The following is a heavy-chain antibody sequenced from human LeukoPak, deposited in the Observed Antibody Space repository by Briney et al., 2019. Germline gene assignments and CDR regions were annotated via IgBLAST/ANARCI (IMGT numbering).Heavy chain of an antibody. CDR2: IYYSGST. J-gene: IGHJ3*02. Sequence: SETLSLTCTVSGGSISSSSYYWGWIRQPPGKGLEWIGSIYYSGSTYYNPSLKGRVTISVDTSKNQFSLKLSSVTAADTAVYYCARDGKGVYQLLPGAFDIWGQGTMVTVSS. CDR1: GGSISSSSYY. V-gene: IGHV4-39*07. CDR3: ARDGKGVYQLLPGAFDI. D-gene: IGHD2-2*01.